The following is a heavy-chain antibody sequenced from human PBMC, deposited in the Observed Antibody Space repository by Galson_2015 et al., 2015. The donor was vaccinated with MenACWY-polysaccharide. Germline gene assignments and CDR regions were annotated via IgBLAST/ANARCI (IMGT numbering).Heavy chain of an antibody. CDR3: ARGERFFSVFDI. D-gene: IGHD3-3*01. Sequence: SVKVSCKASRYTFTNYYMHWVRQAPGQGPEWMGIMNPSGGSTNYAQNFQDRVTMTRDTSTSTVYMQLSSLTSEDTAVYYCARGERFFSVFDIWGQGTMVTVSS. J-gene: IGHJ3*02. CDR2: MNPSGGST. V-gene: IGHV1-46*01. CDR1: RYTFTNYY.